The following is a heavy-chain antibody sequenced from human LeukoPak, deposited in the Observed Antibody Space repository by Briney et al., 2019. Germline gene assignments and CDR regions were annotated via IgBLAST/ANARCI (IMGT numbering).Heavy chain of an antibody. CDR2: IYYSGST. CDR3: ARGSWSSSIDY. CDR1: GGSIRSYY. Sequence: SSETLSLTCIVSGGSIRSYYWSWIRQPPGKGLEWIGYIYYSGSTNYNPSLKSRVTISVDTSKNQFSLKLSSVTAADTAVYYCARGSWSSSIDYWGQGTLVTVSS. D-gene: IGHD6-6*01. J-gene: IGHJ4*02. V-gene: IGHV4-59*08.